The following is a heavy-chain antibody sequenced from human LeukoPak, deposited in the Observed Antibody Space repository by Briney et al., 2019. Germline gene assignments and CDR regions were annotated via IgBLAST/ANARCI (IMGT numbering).Heavy chain of an antibody. CDR1: VGAISSYD. J-gene: IGHJ4*02. V-gene: IGHV4-59*01. Sequence: PSETLSLPCTCCVGAISSYDWSWTGEPPGRGLKRRGYFYYSGSTNYNPSLKSRVTISVDTSKNQFSLKLSSVTAADTAVYYCARGLYSSGWALFDYWGQGTLVTVSS. D-gene: IGHD6-19*01. CDR3: ARGLYSSGWALFDY. CDR2: FYYSGST.